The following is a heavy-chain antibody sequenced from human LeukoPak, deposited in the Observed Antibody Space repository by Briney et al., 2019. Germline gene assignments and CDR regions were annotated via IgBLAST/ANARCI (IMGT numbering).Heavy chain of an antibody. CDR2: IYYSGST. CDR1: GGSISTYY. D-gene: IGHD6-13*01. CDR3: ARVPYSSSWYFDY. V-gene: IGHV4-59*01. J-gene: IGHJ4*02. Sequence: SETLSLTCTVSGGSISTYYWSWIRQPPGKGLEWIGYIYYSGSTSYNPSLKSRVTISVDTSKNQFSLKLSSVTAADTAVYYCARVPYSSSWYFDYWGQGTLVTVSS.